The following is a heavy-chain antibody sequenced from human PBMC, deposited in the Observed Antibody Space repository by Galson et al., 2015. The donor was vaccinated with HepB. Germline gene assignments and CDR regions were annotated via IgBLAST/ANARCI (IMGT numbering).Heavy chain of an antibody. CDR1: GGTFSSYA. D-gene: IGHD5-12*01. Sequence: SVKVSCKASGGTFSSYAISWVRQAPGQGLEWMGGIIPIFGTANYAQKFQGRVTITADESTSTAYMELSSLRSEDTAVYYCARGGYATSHFDYWGQGTLVTVSS. V-gene: IGHV1-69*13. CDR3: ARGGYATSHFDY. CDR2: IIPIFGTA. J-gene: IGHJ4*02.